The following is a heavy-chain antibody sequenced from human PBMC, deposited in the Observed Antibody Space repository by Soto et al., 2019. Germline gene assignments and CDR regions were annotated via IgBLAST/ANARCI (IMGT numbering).Heavy chain of an antibody. Sequence: EVQLVETGGGLIQPGGSLRLSCAASGFTVSSNYMTWVRQAPGKGLEWVSVIYSDGTTYYADSVKGRFNISRDKSKNTLYLQMNSLRAEDTAVYYCARDRYSKSDYKYGMDVWGQGTTVTVSS. CDR3: ARDRYSKSDYKYGMDV. CDR2: IYSDGTT. D-gene: IGHD6-13*01. CDR1: GFTVSSNY. V-gene: IGHV3-53*02. J-gene: IGHJ6*02.